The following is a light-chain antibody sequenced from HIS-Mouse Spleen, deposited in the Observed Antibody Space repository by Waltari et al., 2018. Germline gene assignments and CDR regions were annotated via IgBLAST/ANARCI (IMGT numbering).Light chain of an antibody. Sequence: QSALTQPASVSGSPGQSITISCTGTSSDVGGYNYVSWYQQHPGKATKLMIYEVSNRPSGVSNRFSGSKSGNTASLTISWLQAEDEADYYCSSYTSSSTLVFGTGTKVTVL. J-gene: IGLJ1*01. CDR3: SSYTSSSTLV. V-gene: IGLV2-14*01. CDR1: SSDVGGYNY. CDR2: EVS.